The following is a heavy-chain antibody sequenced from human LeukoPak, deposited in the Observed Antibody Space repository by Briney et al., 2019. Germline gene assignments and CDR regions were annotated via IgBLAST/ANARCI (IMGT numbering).Heavy chain of an antibody. D-gene: IGHD6-13*01. CDR3: ARGEYSSSLRY. V-gene: IGHV4-38-2*02. CDR1: GYSISSGYY. J-gene: IGHJ4*02. CDR2: IYHSGST. Sequence: SETLSLTCTVSGYSISSGYYWGWIRQPPGKGLEWIGSIYHSGSTYYNPSLKSRVTISVDTSKNQFSLKLSSVTAADTAVYYCARGEYSSSLRYWGQGTLVTVSS.